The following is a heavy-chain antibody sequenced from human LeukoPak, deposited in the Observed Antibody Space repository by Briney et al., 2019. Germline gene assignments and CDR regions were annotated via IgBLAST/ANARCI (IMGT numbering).Heavy chain of an antibody. D-gene: IGHD3-10*01. CDR2: IYHSGST. V-gene: IGHV4-59*01. J-gene: IGHJ4*02. Sequence: SETLSLTCTVSGDSMTTYYWSGVRQPPGKGLECIGYIYHSGSTKYNPSLKSRVTISVDTSKKLFSLKLSSVTAADTAVYYCARDGYGGVDSWGQATLVTVSS. CDR1: GDSMTTYY. CDR3: ARDGYGGVDS.